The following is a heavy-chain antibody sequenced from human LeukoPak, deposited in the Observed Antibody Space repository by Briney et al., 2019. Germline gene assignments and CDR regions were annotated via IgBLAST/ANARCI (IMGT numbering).Heavy chain of an antibody. CDR2: IYYSGST. CDR3: ARDRSMIVGGWFDP. CDR1: GGSISSYY. J-gene: IGHJ5*02. V-gene: IGHV4-59*01. Sequence: SETLSLTCTVSGGSISSYYWSWIRQPPGKGLEWIGYIYYSGSTNYNPSLKSRVTISVDTSKNQFSLKLSSVTAADTAVYYCARDRSMIVGGWFDPWGQGTLVTVSS. D-gene: IGHD3-22*01.